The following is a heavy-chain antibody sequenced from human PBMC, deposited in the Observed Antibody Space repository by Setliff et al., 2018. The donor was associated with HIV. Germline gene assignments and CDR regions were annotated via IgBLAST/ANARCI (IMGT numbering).Heavy chain of an antibody. CDR1: GYTFTNYD. CDR2: MNPNSGNT. D-gene: IGHD3-10*01. CDR3: ARWGPMDLWSDY. Sequence: ASVKVSCKASGYTFTNYDINWVRQAPGQGLEWMGWMNPNSGNTGYAQKFQGRVTMTRNTSIRTAYMELSSLRSEDTAVYYCARWGPMDLWSDYWGQGTLVTVSS. J-gene: IGHJ4*02. V-gene: IGHV1-8*02.